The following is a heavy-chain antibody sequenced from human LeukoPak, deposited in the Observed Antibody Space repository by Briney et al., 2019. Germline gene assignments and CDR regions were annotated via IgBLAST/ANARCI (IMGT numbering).Heavy chain of an antibody. CDR2: ISGYNGNT. D-gene: IGHD5-12*01. CDR1: GYTFSSYG. Sequence: ASVKVSCKTSGYTFSSYGIAWVRQAPGQGLEWMGWISGYNGNTNYAQKLQGRVSMTKDTSTTTAYMELRSLTSDDTALYYCARSSLGTITAGPFDYWGQGTLVTVSP. CDR3: ARSSLGTITAGPFDY. J-gene: IGHJ4*02. V-gene: IGHV1-18*01.